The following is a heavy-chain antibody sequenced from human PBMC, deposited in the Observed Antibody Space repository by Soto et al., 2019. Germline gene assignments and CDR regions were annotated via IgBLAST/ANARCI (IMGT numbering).Heavy chain of an antibody. CDR2: IYYSGST. J-gene: IGHJ5*02. Sequence: PSSSXSLTCTFCVCSISSSSYGLGGIRQPPGKVLDGIGSIYYSGSTYYNPSLKSQVTISLDTSKNQLSLKLSSVTDADQAVYYRARHDTRYENWLETWGQGTLLKVYS. V-gene: IGHV4-39*01. D-gene: IGHD5-12*01. CDR3: ARHDTRYENWLET. CDR1: VCSISSSSYG.